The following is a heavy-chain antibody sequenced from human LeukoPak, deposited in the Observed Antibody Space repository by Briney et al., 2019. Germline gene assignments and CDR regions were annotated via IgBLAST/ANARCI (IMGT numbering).Heavy chain of an antibody. V-gene: IGHV1-8*03. J-gene: IGHJ6*03. CDR2: MNPNSGNT. Sequence: ASVKVSCKASGYTFTSYDINWVRQATGQGLEWMGWMNPNSGNTGYAQKFEGRVTITRNTSISTAYMELSSLRSEDTAVYYSARAPRQIRAVPGPSYSHRAYYMDVWGKGTTVTVSS. CDR3: ARAPRQIRAVPGPSYSHRAYYMDV. CDR1: GYTFTSYD. D-gene: IGHD6-19*01.